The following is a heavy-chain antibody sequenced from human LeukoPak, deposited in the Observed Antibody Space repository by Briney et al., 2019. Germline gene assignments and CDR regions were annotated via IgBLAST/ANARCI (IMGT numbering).Heavy chain of an antibody. CDR2: IYYSGST. V-gene: IGHV4-59*05. CDR1: DDYISTYY. D-gene: IGHD6-6*01. CDR3: ARRRGSSSTNPFDY. J-gene: IGHJ4*02. Sequence: SETLSLTCTVSDDYISTYYWSWIRQPPGKGLEWIGSIYYSGSTYYNPSLKSRVTISVDTSKNQFSLKLSSVTAADTAVYYCARRRGSSSTNPFDYWGQGTLVTVSS.